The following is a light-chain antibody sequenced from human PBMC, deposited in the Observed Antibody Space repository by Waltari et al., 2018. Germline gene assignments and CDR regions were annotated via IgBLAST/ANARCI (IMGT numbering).Light chain of an antibody. CDR1: SSNIGSNT. V-gene: IGLV1-44*01. CDR2: SNH. J-gene: IGLJ2*01. CDR3: AAWDDSLNGPGVV. Sequence: QSVLTQPPSASGTPGQRVTISCSGSSSNIGSNTVNWYQQLPGTAPKLLIYSNHQRPSGVPDRFSGSKSGTSASLAISGLQSEDEADYYCAAWDDSLNGPGVVFGGGTKLTVL.